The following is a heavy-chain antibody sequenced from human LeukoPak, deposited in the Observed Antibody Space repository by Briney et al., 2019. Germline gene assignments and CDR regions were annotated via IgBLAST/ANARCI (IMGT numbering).Heavy chain of an antibody. CDR2: ISAYNGNT. Sequence: ASVKVSCKASGYTFTSYDINWVRQAPGQGLEWMGWISAYNGNTNYAQKLQGRVTITTDESTSTAYMELSSLRSEDTAVYYCAKWQQLVHFYGWFDPWGQGTLVTVSS. CDR1: GYTFTSYD. D-gene: IGHD6-13*01. J-gene: IGHJ5*02. V-gene: IGHV1-18*01. CDR3: AKWQQLVHFYGWFDP.